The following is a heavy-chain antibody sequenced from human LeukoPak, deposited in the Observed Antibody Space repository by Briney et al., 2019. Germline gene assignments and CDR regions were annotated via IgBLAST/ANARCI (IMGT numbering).Heavy chain of an antibody. D-gene: IGHD3-10*01. CDR2: IYTSGST. CDR3: ARYGASGSYYTWDLVYYYYMDV. Sequence: SETLSLTCTVSGGSISCGSYYWSWIRQPAGKGLEWIGRIYTSGSTNYNPSLKSRVTISVDTSKNQFSLKLSSVTAADTAVYYCARYGASGSYYTWDLVYYYYMDVWGKGTTVTISS. CDR1: GGSISCGSYY. V-gene: IGHV4-61*02. J-gene: IGHJ6*03.